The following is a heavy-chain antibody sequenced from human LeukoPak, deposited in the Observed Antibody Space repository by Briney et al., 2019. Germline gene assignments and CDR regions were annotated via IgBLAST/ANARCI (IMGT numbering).Heavy chain of an antibody. CDR3: ARGGRYAYFLDY. D-gene: IGHD3-16*01. V-gene: IGHV3-74*01. Sequence: GGSLRLSCAASGFIFSDYWKHWVRQGPGKGLVWVSRIKSDGSSTSYAESVKGRFTISRDNAKNTVYVHMNSLRDEDTAVYYCARGGRYAYFLDYWGQGTLVTVSS. J-gene: IGHJ4*02. CDR1: GFIFSDYW. CDR2: IKSDGSST.